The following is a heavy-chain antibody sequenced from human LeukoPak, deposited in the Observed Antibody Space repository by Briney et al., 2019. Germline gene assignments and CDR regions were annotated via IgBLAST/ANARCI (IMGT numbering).Heavy chain of an antibody. D-gene: IGHD2-2*01. CDR3: ARDSADCSSTSCSPGY. CDR2: ISSNGGST. CDR1: GFTFSSYA. Sequence: GGSLRLSCAASGFTFSSYAMHWVRQAPGKGLEYVSAISSNGGSTYYANSVKGRFTISRDNSKNTLYLQMGSLRAEDMAVYYCARDSADCSSTSCSPGYWGQGTLVTVSS. V-gene: IGHV3-64*01. J-gene: IGHJ4*02.